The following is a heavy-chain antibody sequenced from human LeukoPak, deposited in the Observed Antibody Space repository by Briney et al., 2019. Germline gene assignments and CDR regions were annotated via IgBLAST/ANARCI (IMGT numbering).Heavy chain of an antibody. CDR1: GFTFSSYW. CDR2: IKQDGSEK. CDR3: AREPERSTGLYSDAFDM. Sequence: HPGGSLRLSCAASGFTFSSYWMSWVRQAPGKGLEWVANIKQDGSEKYYVDSVKGRFTISRDNAKNSLFLQMNSLRVDDTAVYYCAREPERSTGLYSDAFDMWGQGTMVTVSS. V-gene: IGHV3-7*01. D-gene: IGHD6-19*01. J-gene: IGHJ3*02.